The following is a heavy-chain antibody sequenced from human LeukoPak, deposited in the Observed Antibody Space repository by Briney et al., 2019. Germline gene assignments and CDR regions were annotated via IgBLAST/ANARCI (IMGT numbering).Heavy chain of an antibody. CDR2: IYYSGST. Sequence: SETLSLTCTVSGGSISSYHWSCIRHPPGKGLEWTGYIYYSGSTNYNPSRKSRVTISVDTSKNQFSLKLSSVTAADTAVYYCSRFYCTTSSCGRFDPWGQGTLVTVST. V-gene: IGHV4-59*08. J-gene: IGHJ5*02. D-gene: IGHD2-2*01. CDR3: SRFYCTTSSCGRFDP. CDR1: GGSISSYH.